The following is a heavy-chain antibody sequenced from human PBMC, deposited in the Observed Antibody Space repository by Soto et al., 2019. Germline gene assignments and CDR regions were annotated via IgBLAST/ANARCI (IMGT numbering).Heavy chain of an antibody. CDR1: GYTFTSYG. Sequence: QVQLVQSGAEVKKPGASVKVSCKASGYTFTSYGISWVRQAPGQGLEWMGRISGHNGNSNYAQNLQGRVTMTTDTSTSTAYMELRSLRSDDTAVYYCAREDIQDIVVVVVAPEGLGYWGQATLVTVSS. V-gene: IGHV1-18*01. D-gene: IGHD2-15*01. CDR3: AREDIQDIVVVVVAPEGLGY. CDR2: ISGHNGNS. J-gene: IGHJ4*02.